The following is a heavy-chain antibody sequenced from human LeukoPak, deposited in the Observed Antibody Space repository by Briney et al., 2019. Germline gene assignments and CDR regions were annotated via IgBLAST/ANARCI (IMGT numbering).Heavy chain of an antibody. J-gene: IGHJ5*02. CDR2: ISAYNGNT. Sequence: ASVNVSRKSSGYTFTSYGISWVRQAPAKGLEWMGCISAYNGNTNYAQELQDRVTITTDTYTSTAYMELRNLRSDGTAVYYCARDFTESPFWFDRWGQGTLVTVSS. CDR1: GYTFTSYG. CDR3: ARDFTESPFWFDR. V-gene: IGHV1-18*01.